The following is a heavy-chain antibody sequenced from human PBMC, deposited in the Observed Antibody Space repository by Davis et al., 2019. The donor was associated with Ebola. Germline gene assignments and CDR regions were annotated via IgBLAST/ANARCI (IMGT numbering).Heavy chain of an antibody. Sequence: GESLKISCAASGFTFSSYSMHWVRQAPGKGLEWVAFIRYDGSNKYYADSVKGRFTISRDNSKNTLYLQMNSLRAEDTAVYYCAKSSTSTLNWFDPWGQGTLVTVSS. J-gene: IGHJ5*02. D-gene: IGHD2-2*01. CDR1: GFTFSSYS. CDR2: IRYDGSNK. CDR3: AKSSTSTLNWFDP. V-gene: IGHV3-30*02.